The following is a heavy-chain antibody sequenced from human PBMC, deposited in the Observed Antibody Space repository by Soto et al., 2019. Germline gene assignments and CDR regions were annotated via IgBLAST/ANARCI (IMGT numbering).Heavy chain of an antibody. J-gene: IGHJ4*02. Sequence: ASVKVSCKASGYTFTSYAMHWVRQAPGQRLEWMGWINAGNGNTKYSQKFQGRVTITRDTSASTAYMELSSLRSEDTAVYCCARGGSGYVRYYYFDYWGQGTLVTVSS. CDR1: GYTFTSYA. CDR2: INAGNGNT. D-gene: IGHD5-12*01. V-gene: IGHV1-3*01. CDR3: ARGGSGYVRYYYFDY.